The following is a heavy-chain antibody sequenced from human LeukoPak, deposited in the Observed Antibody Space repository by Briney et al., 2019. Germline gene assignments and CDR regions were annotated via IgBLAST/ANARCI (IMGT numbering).Heavy chain of an antibody. CDR1: GGTFSSYA. Sequence: ASVKVSCKASGGTFSSYAISWVRQAPGQGLEWMGGIIPIFGTANYAQKFQGRVTITADESTSTAYMELSSLRSEDTAVYYCASGEYDYGDYLRMSWFDPWGQGTLVTVSS. D-gene: IGHD4-17*01. CDR2: IIPIFGTA. CDR3: ASGEYDYGDYLRMSWFDP. V-gene: IGHV1-69*13. J-gene: IGHJ5*02.